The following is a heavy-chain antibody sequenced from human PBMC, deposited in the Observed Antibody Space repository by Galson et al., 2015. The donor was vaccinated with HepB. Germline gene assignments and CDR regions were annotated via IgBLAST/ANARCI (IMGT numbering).Heavy chain of an antibody. D-gene: IGHD4-17*01. V-gene: IGHV5-51*03. CDR2: IYPGDSDT. CDR1: GYSFTSYW. J-gene: IGHJ6*02. CDR3: ARLTSYGDEFYYYGMDV. Sequence: QSGAEVKKPGESLKISCKGSGYSFTSYWIGWVRQMPGKGLEWMGIIYPGDSDTRYSPSFQGLVSFSADKSINTAFLQWSSLKASDTAMYYCARLTSYGDEFYYYGMDVWGQGTTVTVSS.